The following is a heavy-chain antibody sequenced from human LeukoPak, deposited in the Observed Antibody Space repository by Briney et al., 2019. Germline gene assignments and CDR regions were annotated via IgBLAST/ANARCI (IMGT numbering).Heavy chain of an antibody. Sequence: SETLSLTCAVYGGSFSGYYWSWFRQPPGKGLEWIGEINHSGSTNYNPSLKSRVTISVDTSKNQFSLKLSSVTAAVTAVYYCARGRKGAPFFPSRGYSGYDSKFFDYWGQGTLVTVSS. CDR3: ARGRKGAPFFPSRGYSGYDSKFFDY. CDR1: GGSFSGYY. V-gene: IGHV4-34*01. J-gene: IGHJ4*02. D-gene: IGHD5-12*01. CDR2: INHSGST.